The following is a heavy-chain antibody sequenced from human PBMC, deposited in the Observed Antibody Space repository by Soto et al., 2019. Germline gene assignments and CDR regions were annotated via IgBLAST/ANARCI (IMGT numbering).Heavy chain of an antibody. CDR3: ARGYSGYDLYWFDP. D-gene: IGHD5-12*01. J-gene: IGHJ5*02. V-gene: IGHV4-39*01. Sequence: SETLSLTCTVSGGSISSSSYYWGWIRQPPGKWLEWMGSIYYSGSTYYNPSRKRRCTISVDTSKTQFSPKLRSETAAVTAVHYCARGYSGYDLYWFDPWGQGSLVTVSS. CDR2: IYYSGST. CDR1: GGSISSSSYY.